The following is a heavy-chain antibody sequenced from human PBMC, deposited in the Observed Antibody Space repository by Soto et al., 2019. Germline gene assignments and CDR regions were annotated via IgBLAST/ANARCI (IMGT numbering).Heavy chain of an antibody. CDR3: ARNVGSSSHLGIWFDP. J-gene: IGHJ5*02. D-gene: IGHD6-13*01. CDR2: ISAYNGNT. CDR1: GYTFTSYG. Sequence: ASVKVSCKASGYTFTSYGISWVRQAHGHGLEWMGWISAYNGNTNYAQKLQGRVTMTTDTSTSTAYMELRSLRSDDTAVYYCARNVGSSSHLGIWFDPWGQGTLVTVSS. V-gene: IGHV1-18*01.